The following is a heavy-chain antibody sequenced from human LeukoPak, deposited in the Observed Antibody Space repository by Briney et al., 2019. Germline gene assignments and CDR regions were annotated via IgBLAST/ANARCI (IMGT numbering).Heavy chain of an antibody. CDR3: ARDGCSGGSCYPEDNYYYYGMDV. V-gene: IGHV1-18*01. Sequence: GASVKVSCKASGYTSTSYGISWVRQAPGQGLEWMGWISAYNGNTNYAQKLQGRVTMTTDTSTSTAYMELRSLRSDDTAVYYCARDGCSGGSCYPEDNYYYYGMDVWGQGTTVTVSS. CDR2: ISAYNGNT. D-gene: IGHD2-15*01. CDR1: GYTSTSYG. J-gene: IGHJ6*02.